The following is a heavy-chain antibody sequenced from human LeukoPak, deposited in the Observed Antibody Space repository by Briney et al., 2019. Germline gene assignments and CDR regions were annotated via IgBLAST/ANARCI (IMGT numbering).Heavy chain of an antibody. D-gene: IGHD2-2*01. CDR1: GGTFSSYA. J-gene: IGHJ4*02. V-gene: IGHV1-69*13. CDR2: IIPIFGTA. CDR3: ATTPRIHCSSTSCYGDFDY. Sequence: SVKVSCKASGGTFSSYAISWVRQAPGQGLEWMGGIIPIFGTANYAQKFQGRVTITADESTSTAYMELSSLRSEDTAVYYCATTPRIHCSSTSCYGDFDYWGQGTLVTVSS.